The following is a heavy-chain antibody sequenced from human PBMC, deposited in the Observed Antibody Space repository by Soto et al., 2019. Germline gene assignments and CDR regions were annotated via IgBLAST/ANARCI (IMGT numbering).Heavy chain of an antibody. J-gene: IGHJ4*02. V-gene: IGHV4-34*01. Sequence: SLTCAVYGGSFSGYYWSWIRQPPGKGLEWIGEINHSGSTNYNPSLKSRVTISVDTSKNQFSLKLSSVTAADTAVYYCARDIVVVPAAIIYFDYWGQGTLVTVSS. CDR3: ARDIVVVPAAIIYFDY. D-gene: IGHD2-2*02. CDR1: GGSFSGYY. CDR2: INHSGST.